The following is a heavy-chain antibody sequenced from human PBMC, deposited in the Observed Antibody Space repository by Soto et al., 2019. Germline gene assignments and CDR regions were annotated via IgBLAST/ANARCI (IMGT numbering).Heavy chain of an antibody. Sequence: QVPLQESGPGLVRPSETLSLTCTVSGGSISSDYWSWIRQSPGEGLEWIGYIYYSGSTKYNPSLKSRFTLSVDTSKNQFSLKLNSVTAADTAVYYCARRRPAHWFFDLWGRGTLVTVSS. V-gene: IGHV4-59*08. CDR2: IYYSGST. J-gene: IGHJ2*01. CDR3: ARRRPAHWFFDL. CDR1: GGSISSDY.